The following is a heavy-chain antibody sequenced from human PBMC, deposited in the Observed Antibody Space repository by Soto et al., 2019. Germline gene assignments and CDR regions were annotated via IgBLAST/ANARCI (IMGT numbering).Heavy chain of an antibody. CDR1: GYTFTSYD. D-gene: IGHD3-3*01. CDR3: ARGLTYYDFWSGYTRPYYNGMDV. Sequence: GASLKVSCKASGYTFTSYDINWVRQATGQGLEWMGWMNPNSGNTGYAQKFQGRVTMTRNTSISTAYMELSSLRSEDTAVYYCARGLTYYDFWSGYTRPYYNGMDVWGQGTTVTVSS. CDR2: MNPNSGNT. J-gene: IGHJ6*02. V-gene: IGHV1-8*01.